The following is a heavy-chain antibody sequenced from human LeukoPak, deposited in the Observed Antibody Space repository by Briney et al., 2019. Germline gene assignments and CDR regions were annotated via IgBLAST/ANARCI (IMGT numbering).Heavy chain of an antibody. CDR1: GFTFSSYW. D-gene: IGHD3-3*01. V-gene: IGHV3-74*01. J-gene: IGHJ4*02. Sequence: GGSLRLSCAASGFTFSSYWMHWVRQVPGKRQVWVSRIKSDGSKTNYADSVKGRFTTSRDNAKNTLYLQMNSLRVEDTAVYFCAREIGGSFDYWGQGTLVTVSS. CDR2: IKSDGSKT. CDR3: AREIGGSFDY.